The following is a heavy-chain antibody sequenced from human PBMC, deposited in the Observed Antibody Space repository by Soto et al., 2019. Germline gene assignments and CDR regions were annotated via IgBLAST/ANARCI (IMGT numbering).Heavy chain of an antibody. CDR2: IIPIFGTA. J-gene: IGHJ5*02. Sequence: QVQLVQSGAEVKKPGSSVKVSCKASGGTFSSYAISWVRQAPGQGLEWMGGIIPIFGTANYAQKFHGRVTITADESTSTAYMELSSLRSEDTAVYYCARDPFQLRYFTAFDPWGQGTLVTVSS. V-gene: IGHV1-69*01. CDR3: ARDPFQLRYFTAFDP. D-gene: IGHD3-9*01. CDR1: GGTFSSYA.